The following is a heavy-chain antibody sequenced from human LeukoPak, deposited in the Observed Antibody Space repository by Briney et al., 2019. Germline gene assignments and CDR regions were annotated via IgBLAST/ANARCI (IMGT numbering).Heavy chain of an antibody. Sequence: GASVKVSCKVSGYTLTELSMHWVRQAPGKGLEWMGGFDPEDGETIYTQKFQGRVTMTTETSTSTAYRELGSLGSDETAVYYCARVDLLTGYYFFDYWGQGTLVTVSS. V-gene: IGHV1-24*01. D-gene: IGHD3-9*01. CDR1: GYTLTELS. CDR2: FDPEDGET. CDR3: ARVDLLTGYYFFDY. J-gene: IGHJ4*02.